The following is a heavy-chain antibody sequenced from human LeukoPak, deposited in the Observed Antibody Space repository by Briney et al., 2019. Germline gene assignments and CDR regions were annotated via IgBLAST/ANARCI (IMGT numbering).Heavy chain of an antibody. V-gene: IGHV3-13*01. Sequence: PGGSLRLSCAASGFNFKNYDFHWVRQAAGKRLEWVSGIGTVTDTFYLDSVEGRFTISRENAKNSFYPQMNGLRAGDTAVYYCARGWGGHGRSWGALDFWGQGILVTVSS. CDR2: IGTVTDT. J-gene: IGHJ4*02. CDR1: GFNFKNYD. D-gene: IGHD3-16*01. CDR3: ARGWGGHGRSWGALDF.